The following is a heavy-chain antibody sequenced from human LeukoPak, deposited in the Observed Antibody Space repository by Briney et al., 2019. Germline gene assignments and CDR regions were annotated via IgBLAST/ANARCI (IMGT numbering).Heavy chain of an antibody. CDR3: AGGRPLPAAT. J-gene: IGHJ5*02. CDR2: IYYSGSA. CDR1: GGSISSYY. V-gene: IGHV4-59*08. Sequence: SETLSLTCTVSGGSISSYYWSWIRQPPGKGLEWIGYIYYSGSANYNPSLKSRVTISVDTSKNQFSLKLSSVTAADTAVYYCAGGRPLPAATWGQGTLVTVSS. D-gene: IGHD2-2*01.